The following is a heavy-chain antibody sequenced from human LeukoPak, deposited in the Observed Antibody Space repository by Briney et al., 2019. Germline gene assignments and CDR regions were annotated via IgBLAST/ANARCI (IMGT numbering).Heavy chain of an antibody. Sequence: ASVKVSCKTSGYTFTSYSVTWVRQAPGQGLEWMGWISGFNGDTNYAQTFQGRLTMTTDTSTSTAYMELRSLRSDDTAVYYCARDHYGDYVYWFDPWGQGTLVTVSS. J-gene: IGHJ5*02. D-gene: IGHD4-17*01. CDR3: ARDHYGDYVYWFDP. V-gene: IGHV1-18*04. CDR1: GYTFTSYS. CDR2: ISGFNGDT.